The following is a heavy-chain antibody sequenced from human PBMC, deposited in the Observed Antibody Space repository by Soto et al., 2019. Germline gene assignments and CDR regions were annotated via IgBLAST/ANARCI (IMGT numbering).Heavy chain of an antibody. J-gene: IGHJ3*02. CDR3: ARAYCSGDSYWHDGFAI. V-gene: IGHV1-8*01. CDR1: GYTFTSYD. Sequence: QVQLVQSGAEVKKPGASVKVSCKASGYTFTSYDINWVRQATGQGLEWMGWMNPNSGNTGYAQKFAGKVTISRITSISTAYMDLCSLRSADTAVYFCARAYCSGDSYWHDGFAIWGRGTMVTVSS. D-gene: IGHD2-15*01. CDR2: MNPNSGNT.